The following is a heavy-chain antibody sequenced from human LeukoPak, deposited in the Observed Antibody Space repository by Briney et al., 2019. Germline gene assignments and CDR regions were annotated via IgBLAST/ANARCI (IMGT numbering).Heavy chain of an antibody. CDR1: GFTFSSYA. J-gene: IGHJ4*02. V-gene: IGHV3-23*01. Sequence: PGGSLRLSCAASGFTFSSYAMSWVRQAPGKGLEWVSAISGSGGSTYYADSVKGRFTISRDNSKNTLYLQMNSLRAEDTAVYYCAKRGDIVVVPADYFDYWGQGTLVTVSS. CDR3: AKRGDIVVVPADYFDY. D-gene: IGHD2-2*01. CDR2: ISGSGGST.